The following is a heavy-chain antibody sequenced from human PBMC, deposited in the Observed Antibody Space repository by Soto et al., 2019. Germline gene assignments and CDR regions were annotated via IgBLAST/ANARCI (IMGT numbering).Heavy chain of an antibody. CDR2: IYTSGST. CDR3: ARGEPIAARRVGVYYYYGMDV. D-gene: IGHD6-6*01. V-gene: IGHV4-4*07. J-gene: IGHJ6*02. Sequence: SETLSLTCTVSGGSISSYYWSWIRQPAGKGLEWIGRIYTSGSTNYNPSLKGRVTMSVDTSKNQFSLKLSSVTAADMAVYYCARGEPIAARRVGVYYYYGMDVWGQGTTVTVSS. CDR1: GGSISSYY.